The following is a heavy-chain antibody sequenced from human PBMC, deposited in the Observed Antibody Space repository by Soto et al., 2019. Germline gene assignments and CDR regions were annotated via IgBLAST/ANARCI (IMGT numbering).Heavy chain of an antibody. CDR3: AKGRNIVVVPAADSDY. CDR1: GFTFSSYA. D-gene: IGHD2-2*01. CDR2: ISGSGGST. V-gene: IGHV3-23*01. J-gene: IGHJ4*02. Sequence: GGSLRLSCAASGFTFSSYAMSWVRQAPGKGLEWVSAISGSGGSTYYADSVKGRFTISRDNSKNTLYLQMNSLRAEDTAVYYCAKGRNIVVVPAADSDYWGQGTLVTVSS.